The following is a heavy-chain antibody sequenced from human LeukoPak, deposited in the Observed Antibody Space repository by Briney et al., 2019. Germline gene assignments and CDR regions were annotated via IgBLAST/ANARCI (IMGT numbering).Heavy chain of an antibody. CDR2: INHSGGT. V-gene: IGHV4-34*01. CDR1: GGSFSGYY. Sequence: SETLSLTCAVYGGSFSGYYWSWIRQPPGKGLEWIGEINHSGGTNYTPSLKSRVTMSLDTSKNQFSLKLTSVTAADTAAYYCARGSIAARLGNFWGQGTLVTVSS. D-gene: IGHD6-6*01. CDR3: ARGSIAARLGNF. J-gene: IGHJ4*02.